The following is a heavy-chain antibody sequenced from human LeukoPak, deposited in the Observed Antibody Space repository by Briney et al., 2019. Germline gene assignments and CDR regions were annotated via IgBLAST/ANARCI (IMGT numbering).Heavy chain of an antibody. D-gene: IGHD1-26*01. CDR2: IIPIFGTA. Sequence: ASVKVSCKASGGTFSSYAISWVRQAPGQGLEWMGGIIPIFGTANYAQKFQGRVTITTDESTSTAYMELSSLRSEDTAVYYCARVAVGASYFDYWGQGTLVTVSS. J-gene: IGHJ4*02. V-gene: IGHV1-69*05. CDR1: GGTFSSYA. CDR3: ARVAVGASYFDY.